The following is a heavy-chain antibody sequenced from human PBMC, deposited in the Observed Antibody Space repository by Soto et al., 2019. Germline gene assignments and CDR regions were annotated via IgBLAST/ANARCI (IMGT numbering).Heavy chain of an antibody. CDR3: ARVPYYDFWSGYYIYYYYYMDV. CDR1: GFTFSSYS. D-gene: IGHD3-3*01. CDR2: ISSSSSYI. V-gene: IGHV3-21*01. J-gene: IGHJ6*03. Sequence: EVQLVESGGGLVKPGGSLRLSCAASGFTFSSYSMNWVRQAPGKGLEWVSSISSSSSYIYYADSVKGRFTISRDNAKNSLYLQMNSLRAEDTAVYYCARVPYYDFWSGYYIYYYYYMDVWDKGTTVTVSS.